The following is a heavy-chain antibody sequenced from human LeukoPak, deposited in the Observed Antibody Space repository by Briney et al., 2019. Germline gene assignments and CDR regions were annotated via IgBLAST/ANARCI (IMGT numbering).Heavy chain of an antibody. CDR2: ISAYNGNT. Sequence: ASVKVSCKASGYTFTSYGISWVRQAPGQGLEWMEWISAYNGNTNYAQKLQGRVTMTTDTSTSTAYMELRSLRSDDTAVYYCARDLSKLCSSTSCLKLRNWLDPWGQGTLVTVSS. CDR3: ARDLSKLCSSTSCLKLRNWLDP. J-gene: IGHJ5*02. V-gene: IGHV1-18*01. CDR1: GYTFTSYG. D-gene: IGHD2-2*01.